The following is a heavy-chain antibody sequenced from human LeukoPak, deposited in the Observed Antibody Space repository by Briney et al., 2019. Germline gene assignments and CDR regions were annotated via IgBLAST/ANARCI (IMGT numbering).Heavy chain of an antibody. Sequence: SGPTLVKPTQTLTLTCTFSGFSLSTSGVGVGWIRQPPEKALEWLAIIFWDDDKRYSPFLKSRLTITKDTSKNQVVLTMTNMDPVDTATYYCAHSLPYDHGLDYRGQGTLVTVSS. J-gene: IGHJ4*02. CDR1: GFSLSTSGVG. V-gene: IGHV2-5*02. CDR2: IFWDDDK. CDR3: AHSLPYDHGLDY. D-gene: IGHD3-16*01.